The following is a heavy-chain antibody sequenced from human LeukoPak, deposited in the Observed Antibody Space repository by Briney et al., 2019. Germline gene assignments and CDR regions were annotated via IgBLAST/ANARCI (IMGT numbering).Heavy chain of an antibody. CDR1: GGSFSGYY. V-gene: IGHV4-34*01. J-gene: IGHJ4*02. D-gene: IGHD3-9*01. Sequence: KPSETLSLTCAVYGGSFSGYYWSWIRQPPGKGLGWIGEINHSGSTYYNPSLKSRVTISVDASKSQFSLKLSSVTAADTAVYYCARRGYDSLTGYFDYWGQGTLVTVSS. CDR3: ARRGYDSLTGYFDY. CDR2: INHSGST.